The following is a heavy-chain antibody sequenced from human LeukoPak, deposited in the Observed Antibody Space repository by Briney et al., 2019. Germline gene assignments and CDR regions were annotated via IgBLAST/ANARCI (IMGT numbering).Heavy chain of an antibody. CDR1: GYTFTGYY. J-gene: IGHJ4*02. D-gene: IGHD3-10*01. Sequence: GASVKVSCKASGYTFTGYYMHWVRQAPGQGLEWMGWINPNSGGTNYAQKFQGRVTMTRNTSISTAYLEVNRVRSDDTAVYYCAKIDYGSGSHDYWGQGTLVTVSS. CDR2: INPNSGGT. V-gene: IGHV1-2*02. CDR3: AKIDYGSGSHDY.